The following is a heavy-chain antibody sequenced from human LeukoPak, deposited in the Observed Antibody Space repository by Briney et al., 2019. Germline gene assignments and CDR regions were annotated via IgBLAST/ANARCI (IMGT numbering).Heavy chain of an antibody. V-gene: IGHV1-18*03. J-gene: IGHJ4*02. CDR3: ARVYYDSSGYYYEGVDY. Sequence: ASVKVSCKASGYTFISYGICWVRQAPEQGLEWMGWISPYNGNTNYAHKLQGRVTMTTDTSTSTAYMELRSLRSDDMAVYYCARVYYDSSGYYYEGVDYWGQGTLVSVSS. CDR2: ISPYNGNT. D-gene: IGHD3-22*01. CDR1: GYTFISYG.